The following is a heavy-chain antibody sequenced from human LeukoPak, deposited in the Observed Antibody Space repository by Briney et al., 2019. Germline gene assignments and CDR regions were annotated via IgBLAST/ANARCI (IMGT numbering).Heavy chain of an antibody. CDR2: IYYSGST. J-gene: IGHJ3*02. CDR3: ARVDMVRGRGAFDI. CDR1: GGSISSYY. V-gene: IGHV4-59*01. D-gene: IGHD3-10*01. Sequence: SETLSLTCTVSGGSISSYYWSWIRQPPGKGLEWIGYIYYSGSTNYNPSLKSRVTISVGTSKNQFSLKLSSVTAADTAVYYCARVDMVRGRGAFDIWGQGTMVTVSS.